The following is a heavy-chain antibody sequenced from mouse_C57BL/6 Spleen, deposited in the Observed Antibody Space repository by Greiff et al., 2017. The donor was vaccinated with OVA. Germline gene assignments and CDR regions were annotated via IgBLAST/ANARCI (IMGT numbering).Heavy chain of an antibody. CDR1: GYTFTSYW. CDR3: ARSKGYYGNSYYFDY. Sequence: QVQLQQPGTELVKPGASVKLSCKASGYTFTSYWMHWVKQRPGQGLEWIGNINTSNGGTNYNEKFKSKATLTVDKSSSTAYMQLSSLTSEDSAVYYCARSKGYYGNSYYFDYWGQGTTLTVSS. D-gene: IGHD2-1*01. V-gene: IGHV1-53*01. J-gene: IGHJ2*01. CDR2: INTSNGGT.